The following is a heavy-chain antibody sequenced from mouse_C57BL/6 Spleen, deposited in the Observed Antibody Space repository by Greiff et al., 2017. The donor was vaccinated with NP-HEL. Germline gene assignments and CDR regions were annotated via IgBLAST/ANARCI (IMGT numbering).Heavy chain of an antibody. Sequence: VQPQQPGAELVEPGASVKMFRKASGYTFTSHWITWVTQRPGQGLEWIGDIYPGSGSTNYNEKLKSKATLTVDTSSSTAYMQLSSLTSEDSAVYYCARRGYGSRGDYWGQGTTLTVSS. D-gene: IGHD1-1*01. V-gene: IGHV1-55*01. CDR1: GYTFTSHW. CDR2: IYPGSGST. J-gene: IGHJ2*01. CDR3: ARRGYGSRGDY.